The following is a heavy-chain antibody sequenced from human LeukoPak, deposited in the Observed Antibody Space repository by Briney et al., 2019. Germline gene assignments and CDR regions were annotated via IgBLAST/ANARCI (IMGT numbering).Heavy chain of an antibody. CDR1: GFTFNTHG. CDR3: ARDMVYDFWSGNFDY. Sequence: PGGPLRLSCAASGFTFNTHGMHWVRQAPGKGLEWVAIKSYDGSDKYYADSVKGRFTISRDNSKNTLFLQMHSLRTEDTAIYYCARDMVYDFWSGNFDYWGQGTLVTVSS. J-gene: IGHJ4*02. V-gene: IGHV3-30*19. D-gene: IGHD3-3*01. CDR2: KSYDGSDK.